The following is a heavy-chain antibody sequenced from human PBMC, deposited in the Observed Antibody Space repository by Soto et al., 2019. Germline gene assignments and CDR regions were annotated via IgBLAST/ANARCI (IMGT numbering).Heavy chain of an antibody. CDR3: ARVRWDIVVVPAALPYYYYGMDV. Sequence: QVQLQESGPGLVKPSGTLSLTCAVSGGSISSSNWWSWVRQPPGKGLEGIGEIYHSGSTNYNPSLKSRVTISVDKSKNQFSLKLSSVTAADTAVYYCARVRWDIVVVPAALPYYYYGMDVWGQGTTVTVSS. J-gene: IGHJ6*02. D-gene: IGHD2-2*01. V-gene: IGHV4-4*02. CDR2: IYHSGST. CDR1: GGSISSSNW.